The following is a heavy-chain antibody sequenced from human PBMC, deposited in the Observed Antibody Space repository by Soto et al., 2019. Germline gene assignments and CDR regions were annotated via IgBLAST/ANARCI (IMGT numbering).Heavy chain of an antibody. V-gene: IGHV3-30-3*01. J-gene: IGHJ4*02. CDR1: GFTFSSYA. CDR2: ISYDGSNK. CDR3: ARGYFDY. Sequence: GGSLRLSCAASGFTFSSYAMHWVRQAPGKGLEWVAVISYDGSNKYYADSVKGRFTISRDNSKNTLYLQMNSLRAEDTAVYYCARGYFDYWGQGTLVTVSS.